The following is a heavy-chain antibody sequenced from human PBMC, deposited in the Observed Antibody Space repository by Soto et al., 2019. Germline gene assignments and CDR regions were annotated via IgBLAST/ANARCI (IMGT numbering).Heavy chain of an antibody. J-gene: IGHJ4*02. CDR1: GGSISGYY. D-gene: IGHD5-12*01. CDR3: AKYRRTDAEGYRLDF. V-gene: IGHV4-59*01. Sequence: SETLSLTCTLSGGSISGYYWSWIRQPPGKGLEWIGYVYYSGSTKYNPSLESRVTISVDMSNNQFSLLLTSVTAADTAVYYCAKYRRTDAEGYRLDFWGQGTLVTVSS. CDR2: VYYSGST.